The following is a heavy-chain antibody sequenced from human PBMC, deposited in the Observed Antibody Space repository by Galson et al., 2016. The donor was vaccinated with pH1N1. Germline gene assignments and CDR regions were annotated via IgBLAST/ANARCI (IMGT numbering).Heavy chain of an antibody. CDR1: GGAISTGSYY. D-gene: IGHD3-10*01. V-gene: IGHV4-61*02. Sequence: TLSLTCTVSGGAISTGSYYWGWVRQPAGKGLEWIWRFSISGGTNYNSSLRSRVTISFDTSKNKFSLELTSVTAADTAVYYYARDHYFGSGIHYWGQGIQVTVS. CDR3: ARDHYFGSGIHY. CDR2: FSISGGT. J-gene: IGHJ4*02.